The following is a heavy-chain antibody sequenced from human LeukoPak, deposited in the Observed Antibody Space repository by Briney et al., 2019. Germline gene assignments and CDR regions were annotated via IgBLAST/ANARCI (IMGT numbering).Heavy chain of an antibody. J-gene: IGHJ4*02. CDR2: IYNGRNT. D-gene: IGHD6-19*01. Sequence: SETLSLTCSASGASTSDKYWSWFRQSPGRTLEWIGHIYNGRNTKYNPSLMSRVTISVDTSKNQFSLSLTSVTAADTAMYYCAQTTGWPGFDFWGPGALVTVSS. CDR3: AQTTGWPGFDF. V-gene: IGHV4-59*08. CDR1: GASTSDKY.